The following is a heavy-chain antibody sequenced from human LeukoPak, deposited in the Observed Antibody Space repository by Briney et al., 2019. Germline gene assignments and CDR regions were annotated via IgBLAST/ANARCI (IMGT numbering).Heavy chain of an antibody. CDR1: GFTFTKYW. D-gene: IGHD4-17*01. J-gene: IGHJ4*02. CDR2: VNSDGSRT. V-gene: IGHV3-74*03. Sequence: GGSLRLSCAASGFTFTKYWMHWVRQAPGKGLVWVSRVNSDGSRTTYADSVKGRFTVSRDNANNTLYLQMNSLTAEDTAVYYCAREGSVTNDYWGQGSLVTVSS. CDR3: AREGSVTNDY.